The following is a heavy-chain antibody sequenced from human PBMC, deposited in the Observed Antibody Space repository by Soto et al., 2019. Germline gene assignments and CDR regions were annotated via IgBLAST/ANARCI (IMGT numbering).Heavy chain of an antibody. Sequence: QVQLQESGPGLVKPSQTLSLTCTVSGGSISSGAYYWSWIRQHPGKGLEWIGYIYYSGSTYYNPSLKGGVTRSVDTSKNQFSLKRSSVTAADTAVYYCAIYDSSGSRGFQHWGQGTLVTVSS. CDR2: IYYSGST. CDR1: GGSISSGAYY. D-gene: IGHD3-22*01. V-gene: IGHV4-31*03. CDR3: AIYDSSGSRGFQH. J-gene: IGHJ1*01.